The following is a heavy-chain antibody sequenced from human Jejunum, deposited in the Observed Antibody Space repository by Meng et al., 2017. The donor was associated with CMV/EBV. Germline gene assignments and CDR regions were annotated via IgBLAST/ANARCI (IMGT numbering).Heavy chain of an antibody. Sequence: MTSVRQAPGKGLEWVSTAHTGGLTTYYATSVRGRFTISRDNSRNTLYLQMNSLRPDDTATYYCAKVFRRQFRGWHNTGGDYYGMDVWGQGTTVTVSS. CDR3: AKVFRRQFRGWHNTGGDYYGMDV. CDR2: AHTGGLTT. J-gene: IGHJ6*02. D-gene: IGHD1/OR15-1a*01. V-gene: IGHV3-23*01.